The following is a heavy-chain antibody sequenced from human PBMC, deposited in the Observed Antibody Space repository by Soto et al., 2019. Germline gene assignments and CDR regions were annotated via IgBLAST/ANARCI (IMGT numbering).Heavy chain of an antibody. CDR3: ARSGPYCSSTSCYMGYYYYGMDV. J-gene: IGHJ6*02. D-gene: IGHD2-2*02. V-gene: IGHV4-4*07. CDR1: GGSISRYY. CDR2: IYTSGST. Sequence: SETLSLTCTVSGGSISRYYWSWIRQPAGKGLEWIGRIYTSGSTNYNPSLKSRVTMSVDTSKNQFSLKLSSVAAADTAVYYCARSGPYCSSTSCYMGYYYYGMDVWGQGTTVTV.